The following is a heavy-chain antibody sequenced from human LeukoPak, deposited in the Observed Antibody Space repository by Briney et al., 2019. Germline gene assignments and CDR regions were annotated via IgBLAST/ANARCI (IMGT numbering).Heavy chain of an antibody. V-gene: IGHV5-51*01. Sequence: GESLKISCQISGYTSYTYWIAWVRQRPGKGLEWMGVIYPGDSDVKYSPSFGALVTISADKFTDTAYLQWRSLRASDTAIYYCASRYTGALRGAYDMWGLGTTVTVSS. CDR1: GYTSYTYW. D-gene: IGHD7-27*01. CDR3: ASRYTGALRGAYDM. CDR2: IYPGDSDV. J-gene: IGHJ3*02.